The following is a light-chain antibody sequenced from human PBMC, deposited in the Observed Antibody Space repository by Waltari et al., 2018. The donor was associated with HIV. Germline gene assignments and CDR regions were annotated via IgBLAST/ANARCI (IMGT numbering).Light chain of an antibody. J-gene: IGLJ1*01. Sequence: QSVLTQPPSASGAPGQRVTISCSGSSSNIENDNVYWYQQFPGAAPKLLIYKDTQRPSGVPDRFTGSKSGPSASLAIGGLRSDDEADYYCVGWDSRLRGYVFGAGTKVTVL. CDR1: SSNIENDN. CDR2: KDT. CDR3: VGWDSRLRGYV. V-gene: IGLV1-47*01.